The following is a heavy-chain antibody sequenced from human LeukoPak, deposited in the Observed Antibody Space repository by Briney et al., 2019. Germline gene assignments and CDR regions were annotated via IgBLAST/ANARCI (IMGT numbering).Heavy chain of an antibody. V-gene: IGHV3-23*01. Sequence: GGSLRLSCAASGFTFSSYAMSWVRQAPGKGLEWVSAISGSGGSTYYADSVKGRFTISRDNSKNTLYLQMNSLRAEDTAVYYCGKDTVHYFWSGTPWFDPWGQGTLVTVSS. CDR2: ISGSGGST. J-gene: IGHJ5*02. CDR3: GKDTVHYFWSGTPWFDP. D-gene: IGHD3-3*01. CDR1: GFTFSSYA.